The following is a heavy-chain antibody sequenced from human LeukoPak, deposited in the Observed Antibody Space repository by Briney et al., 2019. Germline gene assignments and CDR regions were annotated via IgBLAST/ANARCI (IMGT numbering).Heavy chain of an antibody. CDR1: GFTFSSYS. V-gene: IGHV3-21*01. Sequence: GGSLRLFFAASGFTFSSYSTNLVRPAPGKGLEWVSSISSSSSYIYYADSVKGRFTISRDNAKNSLYLQMNSLRAEDTAVYYCARDARRPAIWGQGTMVTVSS. CDR3: ARDARRPAI. J-gene: IGHJ3*02. CDR2: ISSSSSYI.